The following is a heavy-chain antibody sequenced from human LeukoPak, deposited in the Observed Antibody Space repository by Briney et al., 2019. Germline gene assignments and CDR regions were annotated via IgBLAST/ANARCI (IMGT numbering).Heavy chain of an antibody. D-gene: IGHD3-22*01. CDR2: ISGSGGNT. J-gene: IGHJ4*02. V-gene: IGHV3-23*01. CDR1: GFTFSSYA. CDR3: AKASGAGTYETSGYYFDY. Sequence: GGSLRLSCAASGFTFSSYAMSWVRQAPGKGLEWVSTISGSGGNTYYADSVKGRFTISRDNSKNTLYLQMNSLRAEDTAVYYCAKASGAGTYETSGYYFDYWGQGTLVTVSS.